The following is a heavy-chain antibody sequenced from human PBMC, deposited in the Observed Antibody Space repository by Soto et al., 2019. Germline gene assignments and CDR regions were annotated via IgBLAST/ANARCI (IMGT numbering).Heavy chain of an antibody. CDR3: ARHPDGDYDAMYV. J-gene: IGHJ6*02. D-gene: IGHD4-17*01. V-gene: IGHV5-51*01. Sequence: GESLKISCKASGYGFTNYWIGWVRQMPGKGLEWMGIIYPGDSDTRYSPSFQGQVTISADKSISTAYLQWSSLKASDTAMYYCARHPDGDYDAMYVWGQGTPVTVSS. CDR2: IYPGDSDT. CDR1: GYGFTNYW.